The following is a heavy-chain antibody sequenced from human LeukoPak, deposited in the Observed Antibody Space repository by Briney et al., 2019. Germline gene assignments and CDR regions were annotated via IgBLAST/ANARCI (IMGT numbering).Heavy chain of an antibody. CDR1: GGSISSSSYY. CDR2: IYYSGST. Sequence: PSETLSLTRTVSGGSISSSSYYWGWIRQPPGKGLEWIGSIYYSGSTYYNPSLKRRVTISVDTSKNQFSLKLSSVTAADTAVYYCARAPVGNGPDYWGQGTLVTVSS. CDR3: ARAPVGNGPDY. D-gene: IGHD7-27*01. J-gene: IGHJ4*02. V-gene: IGHV4-39*01.